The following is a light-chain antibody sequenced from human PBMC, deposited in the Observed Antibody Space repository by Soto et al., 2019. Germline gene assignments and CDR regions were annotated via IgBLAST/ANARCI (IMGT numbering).Light chain of an antibody. CDR3: QQYNNWSSIT. CDR2: DTS. J-gene: IGKJ1*01. V-gene: IGKV3-15*01. Sequence: ETVMTQSPATLSVSPGERATLSCRASQSVSSNLAWYQQIPGQAPTLLIYDTSTRATGIPARFSGSGSGTEFTLTISSLQSEDFAVYYCQQYNNWSSITFGQGTKVDIK. CDR1: QSVSSN.